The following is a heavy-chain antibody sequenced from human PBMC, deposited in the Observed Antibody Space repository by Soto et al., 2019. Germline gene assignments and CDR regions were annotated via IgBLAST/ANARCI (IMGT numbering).Heavy chain of an antibody. Sequence: EVQLLQSGGGLVQPGGSLRLSCAASGFTFTSYAMRWVRQAPGKGLEWVSTISGTGGSTYYPDSVKGRFTISRDNSKNTVYLQMNSLRAEDAAVYYCAKEMTSGYYLFDYWGQGTLGTVSS. CDR1: GFTFTSYA. CDR3: AKEMTSGYYLFDY. V-gene: IGHV3-23*01. CDR2: ISGTGGST. D-gene: IGHD3-22*01. J-gene: IGHJ4*02.